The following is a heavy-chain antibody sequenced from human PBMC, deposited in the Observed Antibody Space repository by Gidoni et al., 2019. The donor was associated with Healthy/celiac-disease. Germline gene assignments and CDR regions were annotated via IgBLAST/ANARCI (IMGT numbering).Heavy chain of an antibody. CDR1: GVSISSYY. J-gene: IGHJ4*02. CDR3: ARATMVRGVTGPFDY. CDR2: IYYSGST. D-gene: IGHD3-10*01. V-gene: IGHV4-59*01. Sequence: QVQLQESGPGLVKPSETLSLTCTVSGVSISSYYWSWIRQPPGKGLEWIGYIYYSGSTNYNPSLKSRVTISVDTSKNQFSLKLSSVTAADTAVYYCARATMVRGVTGPFDYWGQGTLVTVSS.